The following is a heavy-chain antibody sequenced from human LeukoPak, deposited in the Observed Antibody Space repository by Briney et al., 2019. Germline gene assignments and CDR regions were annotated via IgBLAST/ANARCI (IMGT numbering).Heavy chain of an antibody. CDR3: ARAREPYGEPSFDY. J-gene: IGHJ4*02. Sequence: GASVKVSCKASGYTFTGYYMHWVRQAPGQGLEWMGWINPNSGGTNYAQKFQGRVTMTRDTSISTAYMELSRLRSDDTAVYYCARAREPYGEPSFDYWGQGTLVTVSS. CDR1: GYTFTGYY. V-gene: IGHV1-2*02. D-gene: IGHD4-17*01. CDR2: INPNSGGT.